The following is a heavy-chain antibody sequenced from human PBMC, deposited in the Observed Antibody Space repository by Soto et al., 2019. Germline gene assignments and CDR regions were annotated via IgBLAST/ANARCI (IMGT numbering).Heavy chain of an antibody. J-gene: IGHJ5*02. D-gene: IGHD5-12*01. CDR1: GFTFSSYA. V-gene: IGHV3-23*01. CDR3: AEDANSSVARNWFDP. CDR2: ISGSGGST. Sequence: GGSLRLSCAASGFTFSSYAMSWVRQAPGKGLEWVSAISGSGGSTYYADSVKGRSTISRDNSKNTLYLQMNSLRAEDTAVYYCAEDANSSVARNWFDPWGQGTLVTVSS.